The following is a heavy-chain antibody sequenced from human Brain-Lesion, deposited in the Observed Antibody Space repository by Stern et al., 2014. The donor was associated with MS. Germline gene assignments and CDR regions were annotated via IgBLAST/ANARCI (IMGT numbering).Heavy chain of an antibody. CDR3: ARHDGWLPHY. J-gene: IGHJ4*02. CDR2: IYYSGTT. D-gene: IGHD5-12*01. Sequence: QLQLQESGPGLVKPSETLSLTCSVSGGSISRSTYYWGWIRQPPGKGLEWIGSIYYSGTTYYNPSLKSRVTIDPSTNQFPLGLTSVTAADTAVYYCARHDGWLPHYWSQGTLVTVSS. V-gene: IGHV4-39*01. CDR1: GGSISRSTYY.